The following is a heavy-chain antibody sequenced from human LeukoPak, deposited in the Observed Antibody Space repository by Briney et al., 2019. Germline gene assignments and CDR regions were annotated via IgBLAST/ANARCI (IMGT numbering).Heavy chain of an antibody. Sequence: PGGSLRLSCAASEFTVSSNYMSWVRQAPGKGLEWVSITYSDTNTNDADSVKGRFTISRDNSKNTLSLQMNSLRAEDTAVYYCARKNDLFNAAFDIWGQGTVVTVSS. V-gene: IGHV3-53*01. J-gene: IGHJ3*02. D-gene: IGHD1-1*01. CDR3: ARKNDLFNAAFDI. CDR1: EFTVSSNY. CDR2: TYSDTNT.